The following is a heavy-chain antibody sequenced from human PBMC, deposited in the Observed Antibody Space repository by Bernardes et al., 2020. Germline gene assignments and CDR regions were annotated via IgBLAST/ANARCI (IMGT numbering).Heavy chain of an antibody. CDR2: ISSGGEST. CDR3: ARVGGSYHFDC. Sequence: GSLRLSCAASGFTFSPYAMSWVRQAPGKGLEWVSGISSGGESTYYADSVKGRFTISRDNPKNTLNLQMNSLRAEDTAIYYCARVGGSYHFDCWGQGTLVTVSS. CDR1: GFTFSPYA. D-gene: IGHD1-26*01. V-gene: IGHV3-23*01. J-gene: IGHJ4*02.